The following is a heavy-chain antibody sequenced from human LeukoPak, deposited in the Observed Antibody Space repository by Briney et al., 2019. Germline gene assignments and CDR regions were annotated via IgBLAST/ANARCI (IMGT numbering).Heavy chain of an antibody. CDR2: ISSSGSTI. CDR3: ARDLVMAFDI. D-gene: IGHD3-16*02. J-gene: IGHJ3*02. V-gene: IGHV3-11*01. Sequence: PGGSLRLSCAASGFTFSDYYMSWIRQAPGKGLEGVSYISSSGSTIYYADSVKGGFTISRDNAKKSLYLQMNSLRAEDTAVYYCARDLVMAFDIWGQGTMVTVSS. CDR1: GFTFSDYY.